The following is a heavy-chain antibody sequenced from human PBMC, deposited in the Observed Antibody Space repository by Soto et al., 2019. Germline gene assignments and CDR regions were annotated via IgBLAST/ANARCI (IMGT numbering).Heavy chain of an antibody. CDR2: ISSSSSYT. CDR1: GFTFSDYY. CDR3: ARSYSSGWSYFDY. D-gene: IGHD6-19*01. V-gene: IGHV3-11*06. Sequence: VGSLRLSCAASGFTFSDYYMSWIRQAPGKGLEWVSYISSSSSYTNYADSVKGRFTISRDNAKNSLYLQMNSLRAEDTAVYYCARSYSSGWSYFDYWGQGTLVTDSS. J-gene: IGHJ4*02.